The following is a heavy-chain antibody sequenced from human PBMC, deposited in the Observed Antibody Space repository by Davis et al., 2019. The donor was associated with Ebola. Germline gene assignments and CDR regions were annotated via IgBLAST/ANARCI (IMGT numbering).Heavy chain of an antibody. CDR2: IIPDGRSA. CDR1: GFTFNNYH. J-gene: IGHJ4*02. D-gene: IGHD6-19*01. Sequence: GESLKISCAASGFTFNNYHIHWVRQAPGKGLVWVSRIIPDGRSASYADSVKGRFTISRDNAKNSLYLQMNSLRAEDTAVYYCARDRGGYSSGWHLFDYWGQGTLVTVSS. CDR3: ARDRGGYSSGWHLFDY. V-gene: IGHV3-74*01.